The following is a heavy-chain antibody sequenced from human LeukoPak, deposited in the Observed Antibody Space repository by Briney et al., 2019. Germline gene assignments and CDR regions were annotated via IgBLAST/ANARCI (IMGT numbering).Heavy chain of an antibody. CDR3: ARGPNRYYDILTGRALDY. V-gene: IGHV4-34*01. D-gene: IGHD3-9*01. J-gene: IGHJ4*02. CDR2: INHSGST. CDR1: GGSFSGYY. Sequence: SETLSLTCAVYGGSFSGYYWSWIRQPPGKGLEWIREINHSGSTNYNPSLKSRVTISVDTSKNQFSLKLSSVTAADTAVYYCARGPNRYYDILTGRALDYWGQGTLVTVSS.